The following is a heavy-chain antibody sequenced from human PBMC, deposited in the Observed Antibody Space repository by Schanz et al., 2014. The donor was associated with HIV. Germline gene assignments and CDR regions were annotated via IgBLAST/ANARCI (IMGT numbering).Heavy chain of an antibody. CDR2: ISYDGINK. Sequence: VQLLESGGGLVQPGGSLRLSCVASGFMFNNYGMHWVRQSPGTGLEWVAVISYDGINKNYADSVRGRFTISRDNSKNTLYLQMDRLSDDDTSVYYCARGYWKYVNYWGQGTRVTLS. CDR1: GFMFNNYG. D-gene: IGHD1-7*01. CDR3: ARGYWKYVNY. V-gene: IGHV3-30*03. J-gene: IGHJ4*02.